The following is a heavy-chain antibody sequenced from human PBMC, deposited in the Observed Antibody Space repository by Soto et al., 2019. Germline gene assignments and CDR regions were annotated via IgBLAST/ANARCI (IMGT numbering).Heavy chain of an antibody. CDR1: GFTVSSNY. CDR2: IYSGGST. Sequence: PGGSLRLSCAASGFTVSSNYMSWVRQAPGKGLEWVSVIYSGGSTYYADSVKGRFTISRDNSKNTLYLQMNSLRAEDTAVYYCARDPIPQGGPGGMDVWGQGTTVTVSS. CDR3: ARDPIPQGGPGGMDV. D-gene: IGHD2-15*01. J-gene: IGHJ6*02. V-gene: IGHV3-53*01.